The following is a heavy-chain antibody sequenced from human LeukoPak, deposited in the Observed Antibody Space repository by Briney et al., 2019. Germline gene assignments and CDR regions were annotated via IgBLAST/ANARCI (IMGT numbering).Heavy chain of an antibody. D-gene: IGHD3-10*01. CDR1: GFTFSDYY. CDR2: ISSSSSYT. J-gene: IGHJ4*02. CDR3: ARVLYGSGTYSQYFDY. Sequence: ETGGSLRLSCAASGFTFSDYYMSWIRQAPGKGLEWVSYISSSSSYTNYADSVKGRFTISRDNAKNSLYLQMNSLRAEDTGVYYCARVLYGSGTYSQYFDYWGQGTMVTVSS. V-gene: IGHV3-11*06.